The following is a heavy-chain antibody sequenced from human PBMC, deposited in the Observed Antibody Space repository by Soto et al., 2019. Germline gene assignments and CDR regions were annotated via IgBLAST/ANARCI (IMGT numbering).Heavy chain of an antibody. CDR3: ARGNLFYYGNNWFDP. J-gene: IGHJ5*02. V-gene: IGHV1-2*04. CDR1: GYTFTGYY. Sequence: ASLKVSCKDSGYTFTGYYMNWARQSPVQGLEWMVWINPNSGGTNYAQKFQGWVTMTRDTSISTAYMELSRLRSDDTAVYYCARGNLFYYGNNWFDPWGQGTLVTVSS. CDR2: INPNSGGT. D-gene: IGHD3-3*01.